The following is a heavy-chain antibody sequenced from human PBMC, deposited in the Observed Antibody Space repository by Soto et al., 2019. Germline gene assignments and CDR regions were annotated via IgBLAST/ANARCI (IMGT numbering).Heavy chain of an antibody. D-gene: IGHD1-26*01. CDR3: ARDGTRGQNWFDP. CDR2: IYNSGST. V-gene: IGHV4-30-4*08. J-gene: IGHJ5*02. CDR1: GVSISRGDYY. Sequence: NPSETLSLTCTVSGVSISRGDYYWSWIRQPPGKGLEWIGYIYNSGSTYYNPSLKSRVTISVDTSKNQFSLKLSSVTAADTAVYYCARDGTRGQNWFDPWGQGTLVTVSS.